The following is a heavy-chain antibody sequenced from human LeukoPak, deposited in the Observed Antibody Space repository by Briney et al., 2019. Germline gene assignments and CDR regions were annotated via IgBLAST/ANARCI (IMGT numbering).Heavy chain of an antibody. CDR3: ARDFGSSGWYPGY. CDR2: INPNSGGT. Sequence: ASVKVSCKASGYTFTGYYMHWVRQAPGQGPEWMGWINPNSGGTNYAQKFQGWVTMTRDTSISTAYMELSRLRSDDTAVYYCARDFGSSGWYPGYWGQGTLVTVSS. J-gene: IGHJ4*02. CDR1: GYTFTGYY. V-gene: IGHV1-2*04. D-gene: IGHD6-19*01.